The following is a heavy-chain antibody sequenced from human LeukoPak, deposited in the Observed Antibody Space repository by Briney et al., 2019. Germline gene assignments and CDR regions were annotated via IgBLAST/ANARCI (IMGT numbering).Heavy chain of an antibody. Sequence: GGSLRLSCAASQFIFSTYAMSWVRQPPGKGLEWVSGITSSGGSTYYADSVRGRFAISRDNSKNTLSLQMNSLRVEDTAVYYCATAPYPHIVATRADYWGQGTLVTVSS. V-gene: IGHV3-23*01. CDR1: QFIFSTYA. CDR3: ATAPYPHIVATRADY. CDR2: ITSSGGST. J-gene: IGHJ4*02. D-gene: IGHD5-12*01.